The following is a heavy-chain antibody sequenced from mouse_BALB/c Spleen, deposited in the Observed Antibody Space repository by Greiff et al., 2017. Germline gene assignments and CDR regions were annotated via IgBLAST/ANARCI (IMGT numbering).Heavy chain of an antibody. CDR2: INPNNGGT. CDR3: ARGGRNYFDY. CDR1: GYTFTDYN. J-gene: IGHJ2*01. Sequence: EVQLQQSGAELMKPGASVKIPCKASGYTFTDYNMDWVKQSHGKSLEWIGDINPNNGGTIYNQKFKGKATLTVDKSSSTAYMELRSLTSEDTAVYYCARGGRNYFDYWGQGTTLTVSS. V-gene: IGHV1-18*01.